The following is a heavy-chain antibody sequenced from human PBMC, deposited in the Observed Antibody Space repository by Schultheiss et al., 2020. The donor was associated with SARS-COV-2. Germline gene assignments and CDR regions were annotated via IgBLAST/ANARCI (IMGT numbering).Heavy chain of an antibody. D-gene: IGHD6-19*01. J-gene: IGHJ6*02. CDR3: ARGGRKRGSGWYASNYYYGMDV. CDR1: GGSISSYY. Sequence: SQTLSLTCTVSGGSISSYYWSWIRQPPGKGLEWIGYIYYSGSTNYNPSLKSRVTISVDTSKNQFSLKLSSVTAADTAVYYCARGGRKRGSGWYASNYYYGMDVWGQGTTVTVSS. V-gene: IGHV4-59*01. CDR2: IYYSGST.